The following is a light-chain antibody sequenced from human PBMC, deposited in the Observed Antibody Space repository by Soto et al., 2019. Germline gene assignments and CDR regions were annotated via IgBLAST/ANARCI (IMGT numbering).Light chain of an antibody. CDR3: QQSYSTPRT. CDR1: QTISSW. CDR2: DAS. Sequence: DIQMTQSPSTLSGSVVGRVTITYRASQTISSWLAWYQQKPGKAPKLLIYDASNLETGVPSRFSGSGSGTDFTLTISSLQPEDFATYYCQQSYSTPRTFGQGTKVDIK. V-gene: IGKV1-39*01. J-gene: IGKJ1*01.